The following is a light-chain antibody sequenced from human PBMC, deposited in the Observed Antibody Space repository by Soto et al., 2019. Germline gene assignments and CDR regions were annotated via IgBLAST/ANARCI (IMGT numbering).Light chain of an antibody. J-gene: IGLJ1*01. CDR1: GSDVGTFNR. CDR3: SSYTSSSTYV. CDR2: DVS. V-gene: IGLV2-18*02. Sequence: SVLTQPPSVSGSPGQSVAISCTGTGSDVGTFNRVSWYQQSPGTAPKLMIYDVSDRPSGVPDRFSGSKSGNTASLTISGLQAEDEADYYCSSYTSSSTYVFGTGTKVTVL.